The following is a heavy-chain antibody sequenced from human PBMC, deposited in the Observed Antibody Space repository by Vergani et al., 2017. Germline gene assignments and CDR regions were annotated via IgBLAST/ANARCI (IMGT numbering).Heavy chain of an antibody. CDR3: AGIFTGYDSHHGMGAVDY. CDR1: GFTFSSYW. D-gene: IGHD3-9*01. Sequence: EVQLVESGGGLVQPGGSLRLSCAASGFTFSSYWMSWVRQAPGKGLEWVANIKQDGSEKYYVDSVKGRFTISRDNAKNSLYLQMNSLRAEDTAVYYCAGIFTGYDSHHGMGAVDYWGQGTLVTVSS. CDR2: IKQDGSEK. J-gene: IGHJ4*02. V-gene: IGHV3-7*01.